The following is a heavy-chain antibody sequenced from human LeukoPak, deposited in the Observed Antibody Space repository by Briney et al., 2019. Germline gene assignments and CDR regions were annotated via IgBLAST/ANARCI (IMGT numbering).Heavy chain of an antibody. CDR3: ARDSKFYSGSYSAAIDAFDI. CDR1: GGSISSGDYY. Sequence: SETLSLTCTVSGGSISSGDYYWSWIRQPPGKGLEWIGHIYYSGSTYYNSSHKSRVTISVDTSKNQFSLKLSSVTAADTAVYYCARDSKFYSGSYSAAIDAFDIWGQGTMVTVSS. D-gene: IGHD1-26*01. V-gene: IGHV4-30-4*01. J-gene: IGHJ3*02. CDR2: IYYSGST.